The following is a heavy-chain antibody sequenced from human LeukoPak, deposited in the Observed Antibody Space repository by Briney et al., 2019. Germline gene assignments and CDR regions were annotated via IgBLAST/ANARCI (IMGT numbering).Heavy chain of an antibody. CDR2: ITSTSSYI. CDR1: GFTFSSYS. J-gene: IGHJ6*03. D-gene: IGHD1-26*01. Sequence: GGSLRLSCAASGFTFSSYSMNWVRQAPGKGLEWVSSITSTSSYIYYADSVKGRFTISRDNAKNSLYLQMNSLRAEDTALYFCARDPYSGNYGNYYYYYMDVWGKGTTVTISS. V-gene: IGHV3-21*01. CDR3: ARDPYSGNYGNYYYYYMDV.